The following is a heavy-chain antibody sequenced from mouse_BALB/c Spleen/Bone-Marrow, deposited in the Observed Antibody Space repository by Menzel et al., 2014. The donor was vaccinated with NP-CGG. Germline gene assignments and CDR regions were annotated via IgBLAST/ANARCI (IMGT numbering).Heavy chain of an antibody. CDR1: GFTFXSYT. V-gene: IGHV5-6-4*01. CDR2: ITSGGSYT. CDR3: TRDNGPFDY. D-gene: IGHD1-2*01. J-gene: IGHJ2*01. Sequence: EVKLVESGGGLVKLGGSLKLSCAASGFTFXSYTMSWVRQTPEKRLEWVATITSGGSYTYYPDSVKGRFTISRDNAKNTLYLQMSSLKSEDTAMYYCTRDNGPFDYWGQGTTLTVSS.